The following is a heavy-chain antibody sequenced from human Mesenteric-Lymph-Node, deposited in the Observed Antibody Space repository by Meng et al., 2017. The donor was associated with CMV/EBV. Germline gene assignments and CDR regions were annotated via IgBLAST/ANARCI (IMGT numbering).Heavy chain of an antibody. J-gene: IGHJ6*02. Sequence: ASVKVSCKASGYTFTGYYMHWVRQAPGQGLEWMGWINPNSGGTNYAQKFQGRVTMTRDTSISTAYMELSRLRSDDTAVYYCARGLYCSSTSCYAVYYYGMDVWGQGTTVTVS. D-gene: IGHD2-2*01. CDR1: GYTFTGYY. V-gene: IGHV1-2*02. CDR2: INPNSGGT. CDR3: ARGLYCSSTSCYAVYYYGMDV.